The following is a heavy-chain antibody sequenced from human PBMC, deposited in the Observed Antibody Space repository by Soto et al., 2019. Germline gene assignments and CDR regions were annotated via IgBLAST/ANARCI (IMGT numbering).Heavy chain of an antibody. CDR3: ATSIAVFGVFDD. Sequence: GGSLRLSCAASGFTFSTYWMTWVRQAPGKGLEWVANIKDSGSETYYVDSVKGRFTISRDNAKNSLYLQMNSLRVDDTAVYYCATSIAVFGVFDDWGQGTLVTVFS. J-gene: IGHJ4*02. D-gene: IGHD3-3*01. CDR2: IKDSGSET. CDR1: GFTFSTYW. V-gene: IGHV3-7*01.